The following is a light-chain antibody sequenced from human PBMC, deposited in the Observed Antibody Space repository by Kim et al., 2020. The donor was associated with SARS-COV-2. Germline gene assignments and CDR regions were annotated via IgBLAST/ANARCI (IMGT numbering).Light chain of an antibody. J-gene: IGLJ1*01. CDR1: SSDVGAFNY. CDR3: ASYSRSTSLIV. V-gene: IGLV2-14*03. CDR2: DVI. Sequence: QSALAQPASVSGSPGQSITISCTGTSSDVGAFNYVSWYQQQSGKAPKLMIHDVIQRPSGVSSRFSASKSGNTASLTISGLQAEDEAEYYCASYSRSTSLIVLGTGTKVTVL.